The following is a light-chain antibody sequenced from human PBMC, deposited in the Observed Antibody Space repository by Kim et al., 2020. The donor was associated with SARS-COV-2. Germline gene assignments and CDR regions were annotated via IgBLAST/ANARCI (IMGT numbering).Light chain of an antibody. J-gene: IGLJ6*01. CDR2: YDS. Sequence: SYELTQPPSVSVAPGKTARITCGGNNIGSKSVHWYQQKPGQAPVLVIYYDSDRPSGIPERFSGSNSGNTATLTISRVEAGDEADYYCQVWHSSSDHFVF. V-gene: IGLV3-21*04. CDR3: QVWHSSSDHFV. CDR1: NIGSKS.